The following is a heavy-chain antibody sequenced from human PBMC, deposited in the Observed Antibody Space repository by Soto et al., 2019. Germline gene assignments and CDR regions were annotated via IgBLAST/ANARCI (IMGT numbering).Heavy chain of an antibody. CDR1: GGSVSSTSYY. CDR3: GGGFTGTLWAYYFAY. D-gene: IGHD1-1*01. Sequence: QLQLEESGPGLVKPSETLSLTCTVSGGSVSSTSYYWGWIRQPPGKGLEWIGSIYYSGTTNYNPSLKIRGTLSITRSKTRSPRSLTALTAEKTAVNFGGGGFTGTLWAYYFAYWAREPWSPFPQ. J-gene: IGHJ4*02. V-gene: IGHV4-39*01. CDR2: IYYSGTT.